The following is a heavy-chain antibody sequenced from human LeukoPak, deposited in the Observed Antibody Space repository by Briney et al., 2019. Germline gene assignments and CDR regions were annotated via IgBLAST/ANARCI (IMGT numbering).Heavy chain of an antibody. V-gene: IGHV1-2*02. CDR2: INPNSGGT. Sequence: ASVKVSCKASGYTFTGYYMHWVRQAPGQGLEWMGWINPNSGGTNYAQKFQGRVTITRNTSISTAYMELSSLRSEDTAVYYCARARAVRGVIPRYYFDYWGQGTLVTVSS. CDR1: GYTFTGYY. CDR3: ARARAVRGVIPRYYFDY. D-gene: IGHD3-10*01. J-gene: IGHJ4*02.